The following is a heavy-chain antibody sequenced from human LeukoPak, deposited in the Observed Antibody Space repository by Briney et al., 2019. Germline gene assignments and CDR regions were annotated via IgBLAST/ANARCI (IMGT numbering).Heavy chain of an antibody. CDR3: ASLVVPAATSALYYYYGMDV. CDR2: INPSGGST. Sequence: ASVKVSCKASGYTFTSYYMHWVRQAPGQGLEWMGIINPSGGSTSYAQKFQGRVTMTRDTSTSTVYMELSSLRAEDTAVYYCASLVVPAATSALYYYYGMDVWGQGTTVTVSS. J-gene: IGHJ6*02. V-gene: IGHV1-46*01. D-gene: IGHD2-2*01. CDR1: GYTFTSYY.